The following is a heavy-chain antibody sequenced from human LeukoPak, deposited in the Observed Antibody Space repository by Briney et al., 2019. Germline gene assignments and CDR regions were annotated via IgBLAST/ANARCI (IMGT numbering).Heavy chain of an antibody. CDR1: GFTFSTFG. J-gene: IGHJ4*02. CDR2: IWYDGRDK. Sequence: GGYLSLSCAAYGFTFSTFGMHWVRQAQGKGLEWVAIIWYDGRDKYYADYVKGRFTVSRDISKNTLHLRVNSLKAEDTDDCYCARDRGTTSSAGYDFDTWGQGALVTVSS. CDR3: ARDRGTTSSAGYDFDT. V-gene: IGHV3-33*01. D-gene: IGHD6-6*01.